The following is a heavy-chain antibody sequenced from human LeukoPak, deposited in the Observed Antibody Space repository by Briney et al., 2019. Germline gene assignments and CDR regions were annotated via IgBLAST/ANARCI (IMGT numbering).Heavy chain of an antibody. CDR2: IKQDGSEK. Sequence: PGGSLRLSCAASGFTFSSYWMSWVRQAPGKGLESVANIKQDGSEKYYVDSVKGRFTISRDSAKNSLYLQMNSLRAEDTAVYYCARDLPSGYYDFWSGYYTGGGFDYWGQGTLVTVSS. V-gene: IGHV3-7*01. D-gene: IGHD3-3*01. CDR3: ARDLPSGYYDFWSGYYTGGGFDY. CDR1: GFTFSSYW. J-gene: IGHJ4*02.